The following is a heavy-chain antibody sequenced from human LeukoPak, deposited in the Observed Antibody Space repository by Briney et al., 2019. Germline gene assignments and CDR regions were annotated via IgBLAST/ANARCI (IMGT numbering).Heavy chain of an antibody. J-gene: IGHJ6*03. D-gene: IGHD2-21*02. V-gene: IGHV3-43D*03. Sequence: GGSLRLSCAASGFTFDDYAMHWVRQAPGKGLEWVSLISWDGGSTYYADSVKGRFTISRDNSKNSLYLQMNSLRDEDTALYYCAKGALATASYYYMDVWGKGTTVTVSS. CDR2: ISWDGGST. CDR3: AKGALATASYYYMDV. CDR1: GFTFDDYA.